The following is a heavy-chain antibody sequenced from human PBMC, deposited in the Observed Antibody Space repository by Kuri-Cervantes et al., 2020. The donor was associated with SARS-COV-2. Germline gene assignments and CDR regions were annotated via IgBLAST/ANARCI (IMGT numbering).Heavy chain of an antibody. Sequence: GESLKISCAASGFTFSSYSMNWVRQAPGKGLEWVSYISSSSSTIYYADSGKGRFTISRDNAKNSLYLQMNSLRDEDTAVYYCARVQTYYYDSSGYPGDYWGQGTLVTVSS. D-gene: IGHD3-22*01. CDR1: GFTFSSYS. CDR3: ARVQTYYYDSSGYPGDY. CDR2: ISSSSSTI. V-gene: IGHV3-48*02. J-gene: IGHJ4*02.